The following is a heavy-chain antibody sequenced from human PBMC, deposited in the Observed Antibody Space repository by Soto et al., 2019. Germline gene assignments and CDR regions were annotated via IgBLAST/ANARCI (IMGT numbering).Heavy chain of an antibody. CDR3: AKSFTVTTHY. Sequence: QVQLVESGGGVVQPGSSLSLSCAASGFTFSSYGMHWARKPPAKGLEWVAVISYDGSNKYYADSVKGRFTISRDNSKNTLYLQMNSLRAEDTAVYYCAKSFTVTTHYWGQGTLVTVSS. CDR1: GFTFSSYG. V-gene: IGHV3-30*18. D-gene: IGHD4-17*01. CDR2: ISYDGSNK. J-gene: IGHJ4*02.